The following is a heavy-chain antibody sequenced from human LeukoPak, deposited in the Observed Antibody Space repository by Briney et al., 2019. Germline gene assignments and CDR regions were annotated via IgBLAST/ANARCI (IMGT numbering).Heavy chain of an antibody. J-gene: IGHJ5*02. D-gene: IGHD2-2*01. V-gene: IGHV1-2*02. Sequence: ASVKVSCKASGYTFTGYYMHWVRQAPGQGLEWMGWINPNSGGTNYAQKFQGRVTMTRDTSISTAYMELSRLRSDDTAVYYCARARYCSSTSCGNWFDPWGQGTLVTVSS. CDR3: ARARYCSSTSCGNWFDP. CDR1: GYTFTGYY. CDR2: INPNSGGT.